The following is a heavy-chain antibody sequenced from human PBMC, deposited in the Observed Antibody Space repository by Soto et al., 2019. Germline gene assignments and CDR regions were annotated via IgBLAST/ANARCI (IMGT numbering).Heavy chain of an antibody. V-gene: IGHV4-59*01. D-gene: IGHD1-1*01. CDR1: GGSISSYY. J-gene: IGHJ4*02. CDR2: IYYSGGT. CDR3: ARGVRYFDY. Sequence: KPSETLSLTCTVPGGSISSYYWSWIRQPPGKGLEWIGYIYYSGGTNYNPSLKSRVTISVDTSKNQFSLKLSSVTAADTAVYYCARGVRYFDYWGQGTLVTVSS.